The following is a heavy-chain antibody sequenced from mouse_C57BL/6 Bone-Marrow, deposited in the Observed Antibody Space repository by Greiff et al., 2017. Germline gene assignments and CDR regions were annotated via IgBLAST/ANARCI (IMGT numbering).Heavy chain of an antibody. CDR3: ARFKDSSGYVGFAY. D-gene: IGHD3-2*02. CDR2: INPSTGGT. Sequence: VQLQQSGPELVKPGASVKISCKASGYSFTGYYMNWVKQSPEKSLEWIGEINPSTGGTTYNQKFKAKATLTVDKSSSTAYMQLKSLTSEDSAVYYCARFKDSSGYVGFAYWGQGTLVTVSA. CDR1: GYSFTGYY. J-gene: IGHJ3*01. V-gene: IGHV1-42*01.